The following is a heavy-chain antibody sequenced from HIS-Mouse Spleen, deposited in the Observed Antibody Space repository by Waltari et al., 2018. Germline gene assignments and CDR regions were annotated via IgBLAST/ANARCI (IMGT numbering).Heavy chain of an antibody. CDR2: IHYSGST. CDR3: AREIPYSSSWYDWYFDL. D-gene: IGHD6-13*01. Sequence: QLQLQESGPGLVKPSETLSLTCTVSGCSISSSSYYWGWIRQPPGKGLEWIGGIHYSGSTYYNPSLKSRVTISVDTSKNQFSLKLSSVTAADTAVYYCAREIPYSSSWYDWYFDLWGRGTLVTVSS. J-gene: IGHJ2*01. V-gene: IGHV4-39*07. CDR1: GCSISSSSYY.